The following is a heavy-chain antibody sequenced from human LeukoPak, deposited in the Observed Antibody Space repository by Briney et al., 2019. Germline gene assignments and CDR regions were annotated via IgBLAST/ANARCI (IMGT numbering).Heavy chain of an antibody. J-gene: IGHJ4*02. CDR2: ISYTGSI. D-gene: IGHD2-2*01. Sequence: SETLSLTCTVSGGSISSRNYYWAWIRQPPGKGLDWIGSISYTGSIFYNPSLKSRVTISVDTSKNQFSLKLSSVTAADTAIYYCARAERSGTSFPWCYWGQGTLVTVSS. CDR3: ARAERSGTSFPWCY. CDR1: GGSISSRNYY. V-gene: IGHV4-39*01.